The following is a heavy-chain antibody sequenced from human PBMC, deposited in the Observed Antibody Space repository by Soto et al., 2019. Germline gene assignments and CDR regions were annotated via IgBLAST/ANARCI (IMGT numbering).Heavy chain of an antibody. CDR3: SKRRGYSFTDGFDI. Sequence: QVQLVQSGAEVKKPGASVKVSCKASGYTFTGYYMYWVRQAPGQGLEWMGWINPNSGGTNYAQKFQGRVTMTRDTSISTAYMELSSLRSDDTAVYYCSKRRGYSFTDGFDIWGQGTMVTVSS. V-gene: IGHV1-2*02. CDR2: INPNSGGT. D-gene: IGHD5-18*01. J-gene: IGHJ3*02. CDR1: GYTFTGYY.